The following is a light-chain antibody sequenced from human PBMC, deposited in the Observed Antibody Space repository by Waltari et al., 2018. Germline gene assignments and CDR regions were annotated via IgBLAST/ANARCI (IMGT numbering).Light chain of an antibody. V-gene: IGKV2-30*02. J-gene: IGKJ1*01. CDR2: KVS. CDR3: MQSTHWPPWT. CDR1: QSLVHSDGDTY. Sequence: VVMTQSPRSLSVTLGQPASISCRSSQSLVHSDGDTYLHWFQQRPGQSPRRLINKVSERDPEVPDRFSGSGSGTDFTLEISTVEAEDVGVYYCMQSTHWPPWTFGQGTKVEIK.